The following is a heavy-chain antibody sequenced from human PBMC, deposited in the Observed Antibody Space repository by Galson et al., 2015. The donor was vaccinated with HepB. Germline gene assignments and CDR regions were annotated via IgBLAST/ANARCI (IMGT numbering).Heavy chain of an antibody. V-gene: IGHV3-30-3*01. D-gene: IGHD3-3*01. Sequence: SLRLSCAASGFTFSSYAMHWVRQAPGKGLEWVAVISYDGSNKYYADSVKGRFTISRDNSKNTLYLQMNSLRAEDTAVYYCARDQGIFGVVIIFDYWGQGTLVTVSS. CDR2: ISYDGSNK. CDR3: ARDQGIFGVVIIFDY. CDR1: GFTFSSYA. J-gene: IGHJ4*02.